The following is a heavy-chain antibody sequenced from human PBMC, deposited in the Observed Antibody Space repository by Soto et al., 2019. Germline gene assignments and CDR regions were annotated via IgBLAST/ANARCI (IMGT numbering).Heavy chain of an antibody. CDR2: ISAQNGTT. V-gene: IGHV1-18*01. Sequence: QDQSVQSGTEVKKPGASVRVSCKASGYTFTTFGISWVRQAPGQGLARMGWISAQNGTTKFPQKFQGRVTLTTDPSTTTAYMVLWCLRSDDKAVYFCARHFYASGYLGYWGQGTQVTVYS. CDR1: GYTFTTFG. D-gene: IGHD3-22*01. CDR3: ARHFYASGYLGY. J-gene: IGHJ4*02.